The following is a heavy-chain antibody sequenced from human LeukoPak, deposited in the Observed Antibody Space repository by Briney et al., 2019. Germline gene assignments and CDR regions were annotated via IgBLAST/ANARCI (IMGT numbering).Heavy chain of an antibody. D-gene: IGHD5-24*01. V-gene: IGHV3-7*01. CDR1: GLTFRSFW. J-gene: IGHJ4*02. Sequence: GGSLRLSCAVSGLTFRSFWMSWVRQAPGKGLEWVANINQEGSEKYFVDSVKGRFTISRDNAQNSLHLEMNTLTAEATDVYYCARERDGRFFDYWGQGTLVTVSS. CDR3: ARERDGRFFDY. CDR2: INQEGSEK.